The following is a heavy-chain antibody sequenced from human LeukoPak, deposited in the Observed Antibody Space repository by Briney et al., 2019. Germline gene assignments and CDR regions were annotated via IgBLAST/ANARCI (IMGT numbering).Heavy chain of an antibody. CDR2: INPSGGST. J-gene: IGHJ4*02. D-gene: IGHD3-3*01. V-gene: IGHV1-46*01. CDR3: ARDRRLRFLEWLSFYFDY. CDR1: GFTFTSYY. Sequence: GGSLRLSCAASGFTFTSYYMHWVRQAPGQGLEWMGIINPSGGSTSYAQKFQGRVTMTRDMSTSTVYMELNSLRAEDTAVYYCARDRRLRFLEWLSFYFDYWGQGTLVTVSS.